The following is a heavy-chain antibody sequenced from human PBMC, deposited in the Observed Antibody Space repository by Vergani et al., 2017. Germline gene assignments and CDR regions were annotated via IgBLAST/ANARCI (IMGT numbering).Heavy chain of an antibody. CDR2: ISSSSANI. V-gene: IGHV3-21*01. Sequence: EVQLVESGGGLVKPGGSLRLSCAASGFTFSRYTMTWVRQAPGKGLQWVSSISSSSANINYADSVKGRFTVSRDSGRNSLYLQMKSLRAEDTAVYYCARGQAGYQVLYRAYFDPWGQGTLVTVSS. J-gene: IGHJ5*02. D-gene: IGHD2-2*02. CDR1: GFTFSRYT. CDR3: ARGQAGYQVLYRAYFDP.